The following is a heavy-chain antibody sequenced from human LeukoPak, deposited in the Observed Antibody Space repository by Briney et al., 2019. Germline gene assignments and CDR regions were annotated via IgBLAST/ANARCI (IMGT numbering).Heavy chain of an antibody. CDR1: GGTFSSYA. Sequence: GSSVTVSFKASGGTFSSYAISWVRQAPGKGLEWMGGIIPIFGTANYAQKFQGRVTITTDESTSTAYMELSSLRSEDTAVYYCAVAIAAAENYYYYYMDVWGKGTTVTVSS. CDR2: IIPIFGTA. J-gene: IGHJ6*03. CDR3: AVAIAAAENYYYYYMDV. V-gene: IGHV1-69*05. D-gene: IGHD6-13*01.